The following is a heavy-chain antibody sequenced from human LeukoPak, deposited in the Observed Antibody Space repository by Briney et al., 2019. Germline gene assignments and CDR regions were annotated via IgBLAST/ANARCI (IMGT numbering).Heavy chain of an antibody. V-gene: IGHV3-21*01. CDR1: GFTFSSYS. D-gene: IGHD6-13*01. J-gene: IGHJ3*02. CDR3: ARESSSWNDAFDI. CDR2: IGSSSSYV. Sequence: GSLRLSCAASGFTFSSYSMNWVRQAPGKGLEWVSSIGSSSSYVYYADSVKGRFTISRDNAKKSLYLQMNSLRVEDTAVYYCARESSSWNDAFDIWGQGTMVTVSS.